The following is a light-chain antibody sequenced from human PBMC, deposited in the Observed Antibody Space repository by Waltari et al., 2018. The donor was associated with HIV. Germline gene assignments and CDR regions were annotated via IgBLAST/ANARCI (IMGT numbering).Light chain of an antibody. Sequence: EIVMTQSPATLSVSPGERVTLSCRASQRISSNLVWYQQKPGQAPRPLIYRASSRATGIPARFSGSGSGTEFTLTISSLQSEDFALYYCQQYNNFPLTFDGGTKVEIK. CDR2: RAS. CDR1: QRISSN. V-gene: IGKV3-15*01. J-gene: IGKJ4*01. CDR3: QQYNNFPLT.